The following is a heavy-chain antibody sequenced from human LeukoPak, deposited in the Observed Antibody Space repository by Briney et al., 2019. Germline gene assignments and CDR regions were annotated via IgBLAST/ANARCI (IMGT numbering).Heavy chain of an antibody. V-gene: IGHV3-9*01. CDR2: ISWNSGSI. CDR3: AKGVGYGSGSYSDY. CDR1: GFTFDDYA. J-gene: IGHJ4*02. D-gene: IGHD3-10*01. Sequence: SLRLSCAASGFTFDDYAMHWVRQAPGKGLEWVSGISWNSGSIGYADSVKGRFTISRDNAKNSLYLQMNSLRAEDTALYYCAKGVGYGSGSYSDYWGQGTLVTVSS.